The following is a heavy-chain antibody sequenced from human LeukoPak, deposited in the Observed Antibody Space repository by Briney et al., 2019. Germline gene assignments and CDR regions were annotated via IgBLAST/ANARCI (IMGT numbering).Heavy chain of an antibody. CDR2: MYHGGIT. J-gene: IGHJ4*01. V-gene: IGHV4-38-2*02. CDR1: GYSINSGYY. Sequence: SETLSLTCTVSGYSINSGYYWDWIRQPPGKGLEWIGSMYHGGITYYSPSLKSRVTISVDTSKNQFSLNLSSVTAADTAVDYCARGRKSHSGTYYGAFDYSGEGVLVTVSS. D-gene: IGHD1-26*01. CDR3: ARGRKSHSGTYYGAFDY.